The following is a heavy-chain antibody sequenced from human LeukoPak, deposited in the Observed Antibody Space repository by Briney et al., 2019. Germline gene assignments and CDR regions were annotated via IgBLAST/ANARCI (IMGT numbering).Heavy chain of an antibody. Sequence: KLQGRVTMTTDTSTSTAYMELRSLRSDDTAVYYCARVRFFGWEPTQYYFDYWGQGTLVTVSS. J-gene: IGHJ4*02. CDR3: ARVRFFGWEPTQYYFDY. V-gene: IGHV1-18*01. D-gene: IGHD1-26*01.